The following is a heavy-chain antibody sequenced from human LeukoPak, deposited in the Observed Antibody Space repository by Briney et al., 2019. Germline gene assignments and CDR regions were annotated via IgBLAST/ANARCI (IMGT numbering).Heavy chain of an antibody. V-gene: IGHV3-23*01. CDR3: TSQTYKGSARYYSDY. D-gene: IGHD1-1*01. Sequence: GGSLRLSCATSGFTFSSYTMTWVRQSPGKGPEWVSIINPSGGATFYADSVKGRFTVFRDNSRNTLFLQMQGLRAEDTAVYYCTSQTYKGSARYYSDYWGQGTLVTVSS. CDR1: GFTFSSYT. CDR2: INPSGGAT. J-gene: IGHJ4*02.